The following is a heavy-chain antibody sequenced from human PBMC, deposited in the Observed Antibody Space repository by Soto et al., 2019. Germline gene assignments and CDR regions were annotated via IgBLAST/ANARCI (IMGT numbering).Heavy chain of an antibody. Sequence: GGSLRLSCAISGFSVSSNYLSWVRQAPGKGLEWVSVHYSGGSTYYADSVQGRFTISRDNAKNSLYLQMNSLRAEDTALYYCAKDNGYSYGPGMDVWGQGTTVTVSS. J-gene: IGHJ6*02. CDR2: HYSGGST. CDR1: GFSVSSNY. CDR3: AKDNGYSYGPGMDV. D-gene: IGHD5-18*01. V-gene: IGHV3-53*05.